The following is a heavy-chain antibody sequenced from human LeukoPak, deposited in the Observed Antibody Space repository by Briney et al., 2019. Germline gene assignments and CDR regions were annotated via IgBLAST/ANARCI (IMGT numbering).Heavy chain of an antibody. CDR2: IKQDGSEK. D-gene: IGHD1-1*01. J-gene: IGHJ6*02. CDR3: AKDKGWGYSAYDFYGMDV. V-gene: IGHV3-7*03. Sequence: PGGSLRLSCAASGFTFSSKWMSWVRQAPGKGLEWVANIKQDGSEKYYVDSVKGRFTISRDNAKNSLYLQMNSLRAEDTAIYYCAKDKGWGYSAYDFYGMDVWGQGTTVTVSS. CDR1: GFTFSSKW.